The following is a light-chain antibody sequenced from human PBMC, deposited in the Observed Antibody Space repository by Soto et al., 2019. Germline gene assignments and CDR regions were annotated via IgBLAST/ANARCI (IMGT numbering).Light chain of an antibody. Sequence: QSVLTQPSSVSGSPGQSVTISCAGASRDVTDSDSVSWYQHRPGEAPELKILDFTYRPSGVSNRFSCSMSANTASLTISGLQVEDEGDYYCVSYPNPGTYVFGPGTKVTVL. J-gene: IGLJ1*01. CDR1: SRDVTDSDS. V-gene: IGLV2-14*03. CDR2: DFT. CDR3: VSYPNPGTYV.